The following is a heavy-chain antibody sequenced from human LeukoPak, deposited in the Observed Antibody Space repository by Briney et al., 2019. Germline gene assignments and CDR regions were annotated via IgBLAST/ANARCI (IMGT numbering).Heavy chain of an antibody. CDR2: INHSGST. V-gene: IGHV4-34*01. D-gene: IGHD1-26*01. J-gene: IGHJ4*02. CDR3: ASPRERSYYARGFDY. CDR1: GGSFSGYY. Sequence: SETLSLTCAVYGGSFSGYYWSWIRQPPGKGLEWIGEINHSGSTNYNPSLKSRVTISVDTSKNQFSLKLSSVTAADTAVYYCASPRERSYYARGFDYWGQGTLVTVSP.